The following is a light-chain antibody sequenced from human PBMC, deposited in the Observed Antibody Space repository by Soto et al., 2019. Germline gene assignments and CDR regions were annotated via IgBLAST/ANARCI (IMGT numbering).Light chain of an antibody. CDR3: LQDYNSPWT. J-gene: IGKJ1*01. Sequence: AIQMTQSPSSLSASVGDRVTITCRASQGIRNDLGWYQQKPGRAPKLLIYTASTLQSGVPSRFSGSGSGTDFTLTISSLQPEDFATYYCLQDYNSPWTFGQGTKVEIK. CDR1: QGIRND. V-gene: IGKV1-6*01. CDR2: TAS.